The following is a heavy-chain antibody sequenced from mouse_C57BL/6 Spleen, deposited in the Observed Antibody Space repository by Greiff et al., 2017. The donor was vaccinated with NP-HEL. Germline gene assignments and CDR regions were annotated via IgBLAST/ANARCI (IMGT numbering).Heavy chain of an antibody. CDR3: ARCGYYAMDY. Sequence: QVQLQQPGAELVRPGTSVKVSCKASGYAFTNYLIEWVKQRPGQGLEWIGVINPGSGGTNYNEKFKGKATLTADKSSSTAYMQLSSLTSEDSAVYFCARCGYYAMDYWGQGTSVTVSS. CDR2: INPGSGGT. V-gene: IGHV1-54*01. CDR1: GYAFTNYL. J-gene: IGHJ4*01.